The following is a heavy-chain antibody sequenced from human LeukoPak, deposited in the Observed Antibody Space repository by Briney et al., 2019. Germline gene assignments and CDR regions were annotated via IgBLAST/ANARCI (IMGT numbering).Heavy chain of an antibody. CDR3: ARDNSHSSIYSTRGNAFDI. J-gene: IGHJ3*02. Sequence: GGSLRLSCAASGFTFSSYAMHWVRQAPGKGLEWVAVISFDGSNKYYADSVKGRFTISRDNSKNTLYLQMNSLRAEDTAVYYCARDNSHSSIYSTRGNAFDIWGQGTMVTVSS. CDR1: GFTFSSYA. CDR2: ISFDGSNK. V-gene: IGHV3-30-3*01. D-gene: IGHD6-13*01.